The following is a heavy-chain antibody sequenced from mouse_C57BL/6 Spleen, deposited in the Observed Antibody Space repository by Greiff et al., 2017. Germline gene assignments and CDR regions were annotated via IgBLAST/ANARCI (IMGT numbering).Heavy chain of an antibody. D-gene: IGHD2-4*01. J-gene: IGHJ3*01. CDR3: ARRGYYDYDGTWFAY. CDR2: IHPNSGST. Sequence: QVQLQQSGAELVKPGASVKLSCKASGYTFTSYWMHWVKQRPGQGLEWIGMIHPNSGSTNYNEKFKSKATLTVDKSSSTAYMQLSSLTSEDSAVYYCARRGYYDYDGTWFAYWGQGTLVTVSA. V-gene: IGHV1-64*01. CDR1: GYTFTSYW.